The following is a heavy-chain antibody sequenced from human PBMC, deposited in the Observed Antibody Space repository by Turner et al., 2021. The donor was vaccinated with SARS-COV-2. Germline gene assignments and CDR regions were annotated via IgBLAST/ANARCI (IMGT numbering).Heavy chain of an antibody. D-gene: IGHD2-21*02. CDR3: ATGYAYCGGGCSIDF. Sequence: QVQLVQSGAEVKKPGASVKVSCKVSGYTLTELSMHWVRQAPGKGLEWMGGFDPEDAKTIYAQKFQGRVTMTEDTSTDTAYMELSSLRSEDSAVYYCATGYAYCGGGCSIDFWGQGTLVTVSS. CDR2: FDPEDAKT. CDR1: GYTLTELS. V-gene: IGHV1-24*01. J-gene: IGHJ4*02.